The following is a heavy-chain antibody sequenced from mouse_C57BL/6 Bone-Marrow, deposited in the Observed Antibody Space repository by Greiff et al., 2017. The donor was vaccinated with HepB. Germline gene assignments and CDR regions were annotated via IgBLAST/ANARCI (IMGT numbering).Heavy chain of an antibody. J-gene: IGHJ3*01. V-gene: IGHV5-4*01. Sequence: DVKLVESGGGLVKPGGSLKLSCAASGFTFSSYAMSWVRQTPEKRLEWVATISDGGSYTYYPDNVKGRFTISRDNAKNNLYLQMSHLKSEDTAMYSCARDRELAWFAYWGQGTLVTVSA. D-gene: IGHD3-1*01. CDR3: ARDRELAWFAY. CDR2: ISDGGSYT. CDR1: GFTFSSYA.